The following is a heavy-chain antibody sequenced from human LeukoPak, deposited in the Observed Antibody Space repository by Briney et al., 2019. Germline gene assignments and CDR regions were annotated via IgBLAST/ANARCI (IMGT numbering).Heavy chain of an antibody. CDR1: GGTFSSYA. D-gene: IGHD6-6*01. CDR2: IIPIFGTA. J-gene: IGHJ5*02. V-gene: IGHV1-69*13. Sequence: SVKVSCKASGGTFSSYAISWVRQAPGQGLEWIGGIIPIFGTANYAQKFQGRVTITADESTSTAYMELSSLRSEDTAVYYCARYSSSSSWFDPWGQGTLVTVSS. CDR3: ARYSSSSSWFDP.